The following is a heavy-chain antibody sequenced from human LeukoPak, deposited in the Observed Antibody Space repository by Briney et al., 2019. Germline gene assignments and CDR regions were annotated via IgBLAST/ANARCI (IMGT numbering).Heavy chain of an antibody. CDR3: ARDWGITMVRGIWFDP. Sequence: ASVKVSCKASGYTFTDYYMHWVRQAPGQGLEWMGWINAKSGDTKYAQKFQARVTMTRDTSITTTYMEVSRLSSDDTAVYYCARDWGITMVRGIWFDPWGQGTLVTVSS. CDR2: INAKSGDT. CDR1: GYTFTDYY. V-gene: IGHV1-2*02. J-gene: IGHJ5*02. D-gene: IGHD3-10*01.